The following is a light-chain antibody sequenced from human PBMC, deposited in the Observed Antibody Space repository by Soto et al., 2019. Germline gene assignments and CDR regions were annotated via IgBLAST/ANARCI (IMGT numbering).Light chain of an antibody. CDR2: DAS. J-gene: IGKJ2*01. V-gene: IGKV3-11*01. CDR3: QQRRNWPRT. CDR1: QSVSSS. Sequence: EIVLTQSPATLSLSPGERATLSCRASQSVSSSLGWYQQIPGQAPRLLIYDASNRATGIPARFSGSGSGTDFTLTSSSLEPEDFAVYYCQQRRNWPRTFGQGTKLEIK.